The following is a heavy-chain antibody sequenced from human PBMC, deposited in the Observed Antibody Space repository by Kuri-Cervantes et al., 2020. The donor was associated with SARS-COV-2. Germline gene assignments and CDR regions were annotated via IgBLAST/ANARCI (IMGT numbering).Heavy chain of an antibody. V-gene: IGHV4-4*02. CDR3: ARDGGYCSSTSCFWGSMWDDWFDP. CDR2: IYHSGSA. D-gene: IGHD2-2*01. CDR1: GGSFSNSHW. J-gene: IGHJ5*02. Sequence: SQTLSLTCAVSGGSFSNSHWWSWVRQPPGKGLEWIGEIYHSGSANYNPSLKSRVTMSVDRSKNQFSLKLSSMTAADTAVYYCARDGGYCSSTSCFWGSMWDDWFDPCGQGTLVTVSS.